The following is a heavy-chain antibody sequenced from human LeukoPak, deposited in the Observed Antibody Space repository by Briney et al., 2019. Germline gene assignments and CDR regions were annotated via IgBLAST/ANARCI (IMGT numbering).Heavy chain of an antibody. Sequence: ASVKVSCKASGYTFTTYAMNWVRQAPGQGLEWMGWINTNTGNPTYAQGFTGRFVFSLDTSVSTAYLQISSLKAEDTAVYYCARDYERSSSWGLYYFDYWGQGTLVTVSS. D-gene: IGHD6-13*01. CDR2: INTNTGNP. J-gene: IGHJ4*02. V-gene: IGHV7-4-1*02. CDR1: GYTFTTYA. CDR3: ARDYERSSSWGLYYFDY.